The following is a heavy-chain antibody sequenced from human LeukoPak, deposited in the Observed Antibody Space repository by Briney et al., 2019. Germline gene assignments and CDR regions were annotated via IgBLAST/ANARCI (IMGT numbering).Heavy chain of an antibody. CDR2: IYYSGST. CDR1: GGSISSSSYY. D-gene: IGHD5-24*01. V-gene: IGHV4-39*07. CDR3: AREREMATIAFDY. Sequence: PSETLSLTCTVSGGSISSSSYYWGWIRQPPGKGLEWIGSIYYSGSTYYNPSLKSRVTISVDTSKNQFSLKLSSVTAADTAVYYCAREREMATIAFDYWGQGTLVTVSS. J-gene: IGHJ4*02.